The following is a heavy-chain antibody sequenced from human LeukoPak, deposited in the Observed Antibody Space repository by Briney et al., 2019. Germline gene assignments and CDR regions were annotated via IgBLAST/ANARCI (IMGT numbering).Heavy chain of an antibody. CDR3: ARAYTGFEAFDL. V-gene: IGHV1-2*02. D-gene: IGHD5-12*01. Sequence: GASVRVSCTASGYTFTGYYMHWVRQAPGQGLEWMGWINPNSGGTNYVQKFRGRVTVTRDTSITTAYMELSSLRSDDTAVYYCARAYTGFEAFDLWGQGTLVTVSS. CDR2: INPNSGGT. CDR1: GYTFTGYY. J-gene: IGHJ4*02.